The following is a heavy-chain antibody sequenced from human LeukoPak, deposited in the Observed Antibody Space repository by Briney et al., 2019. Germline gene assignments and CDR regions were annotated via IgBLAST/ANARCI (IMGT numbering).Heavy chain of an antibody. CDR2: IYYSGST. V-gene: IGHV4-39*07. J-gene: IGHJ4*02. CDR3: ARVSRGRDAGIDY. CDR1: GGSISSSSYY. Sequence: SETLSLTCTVSGGSISSSSYYWGWIRQPPGKGLEWIGSIYYSGSTYYNPSLKSRVTISVDTSKNQFSLKLSSVTAADTAVYYCARVSRGRDAGIDYWGQGTLVTVSS. D-gene: IGHD5-24*01.